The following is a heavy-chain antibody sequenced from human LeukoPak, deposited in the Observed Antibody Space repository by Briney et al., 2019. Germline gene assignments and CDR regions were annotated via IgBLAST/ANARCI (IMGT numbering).Heavy chain of an antibody. CDR2: IVVGRGET. Sequence: GTSVKVSCKTSGRTFSRSARQGVRQARGQPREWIGWIVVGRGETKYAQKLQGRVTITSDLSTSTAYMELSSLRSEDTAVYYCAAETYSDSCCWFDPWGQGTLVTVSS. CDR3: AAETYSDSCCWFDP. V-gene: IGHV1-58*02. J-gene: IGHJ5*02. D-gene: IGHD2-21*02. CDR1: GRTFSRSA.